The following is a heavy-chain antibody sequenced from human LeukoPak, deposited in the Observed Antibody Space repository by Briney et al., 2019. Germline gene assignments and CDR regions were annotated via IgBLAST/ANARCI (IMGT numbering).Heavy chain of an antibody. J-gene: IGHJ5*02. V-gene: IGHV1-3*01. CDR2: INAGNGNT. Sequence: ASVKVSCKASGYTFTSYAMHWVRQAPGQRLEWMGWINAGNGNTKYSQKFQGRVTITRDTSASTAYMELSSLRSEDTAVYYCARVNGAVAGVNWFDPWGQGTLVTVSS. D-gene: IGHD6-19*01. CDR1: GYTFTSYA. CDR3: ARVNGAVAGVNWFDP.